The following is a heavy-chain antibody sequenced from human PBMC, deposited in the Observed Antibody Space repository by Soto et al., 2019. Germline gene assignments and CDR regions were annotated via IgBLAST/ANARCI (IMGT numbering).Heavy chain of an antibody. V-gene: IGHV3-73*01. CDR1: GFTFSGSA. J-gene: IGHJ4*02. D-gene: IGHD2-2*01. CDR3: TSHPDSCSSTSCYFLDY. CDR2: IRSKANSYAT. Sequence: PGGSLRLSCAASGFTFSGSAMHWVRQASGKGLEWVGRIRSKANSYATAYAASVKGRFTISRDDSKNTAYLQMNSLKTEDTAVYYCTSHPDSCSSTSCYFLDYWGPGTLVTVSS.